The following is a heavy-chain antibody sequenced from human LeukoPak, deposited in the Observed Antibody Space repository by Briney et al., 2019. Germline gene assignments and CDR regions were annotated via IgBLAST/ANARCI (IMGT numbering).Heavy chain of an antibody. J-gene: IGHJ4*02. Sequence: VSVKVSCKASGYTFTGYYMHWVRQAPGQGLEWMGRINPNSGGTTYAQKFQGRVTMNRDTSISTAYMELSRLSSDDTAVYYGARGSASGDYHVDPYYFYYWGQGTLVTVSS. V-gene: IGHV1-2*06. D-gene: IGHD3-22*01. CDR2: INPNSGGT. CDR1: GYTFTGYY. CDR3: ARGSASGDYHVDPYYFYY.